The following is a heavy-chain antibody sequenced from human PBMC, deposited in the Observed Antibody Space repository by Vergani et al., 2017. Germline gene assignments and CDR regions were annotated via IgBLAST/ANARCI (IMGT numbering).Heavy chain of an antibody. V-gene: IGHV3-23*01. J-gene: IGHJ4*02. CDR2: ISGTGGFT. CDR1: GFSFKDYA. Sequence: EVQLLESGGGLVQPGWSLKISCAASGFSFKDYAMSWVRQAPGKGLEWVSGISGTGGFTFYADSVEGRFTISRDNSKNTLSLQMNSLTAEDTAIYYCAGPQGTSAYYYGGFDYWGQGILVTVSS. D-gene: IGHD3-22*01. CDR3: AGPQGTSAYYYGGFDY.